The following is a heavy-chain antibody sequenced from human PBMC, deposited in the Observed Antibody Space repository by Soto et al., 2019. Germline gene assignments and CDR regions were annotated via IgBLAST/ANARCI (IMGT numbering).Heavy chain of an antibody. J-gene: IGHJ3*01. D-gene: IGHD2-8*01. CDR1: GDSITTSGHL. CDR3: ARHDHGAFTINGLHV. Sequence: QVQLQESGPGLLKPSNTLSLTCTVSGDSITTSGHLWAWIRQPPGKGLEWIATISYSGSTFYNPSLRSRTSISVDSSKNQLSLSLVSVTAADTAMYYCARHDHGAFTINGLHVWGQGTKVTVSS. V-gene: IGHV4-39*01. CDR2: ISYSGST.